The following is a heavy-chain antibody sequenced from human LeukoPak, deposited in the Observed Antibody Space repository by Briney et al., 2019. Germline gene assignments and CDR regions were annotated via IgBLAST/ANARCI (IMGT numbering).Heavy chain of an antibody. Sequence: SETLSLTCVVSGYSISSGYYWGWIRQPPGKGLEWIGSSYQSGGTFYNPSLKSRVTMSVDTSKNQFSLKLSSVTAADTAVYYCARHITSNKRFDFWGQGTLVTVSS. D-gene: IGHD3-16*01. J-gene: IGHJ4*02. CDR1: GYSISSGYY. V-gene: IGHV4-38-2*01. CDR3: ARHITSNKRFDF. CDR2: SYQSGGT.